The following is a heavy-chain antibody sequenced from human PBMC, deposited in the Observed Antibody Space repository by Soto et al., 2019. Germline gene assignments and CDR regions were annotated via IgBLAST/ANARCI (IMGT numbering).Heavy chain of an antibody. J-gene: IGHJ4*02. D-gene: IGHD3-16*01. CDR3: ARGGTPIEY. CDR1: GYTFTNLG. V-gene: IGHV1-18*01. Sequence: QFQLVQSGAEVKKTGASVKVSCKASGYTFTNLGMTWVRQAPGQGLEWMGWINADNGNTSYGHNFQGRVTMTTATSASTAYMELRSLRSADTAVYYCARGGTPIEYWGQGPLVTVSS. CDR2: INADNGNT.